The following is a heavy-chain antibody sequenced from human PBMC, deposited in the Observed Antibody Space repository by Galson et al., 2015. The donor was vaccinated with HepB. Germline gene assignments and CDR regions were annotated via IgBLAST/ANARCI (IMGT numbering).Heavy chain of an antibody. Sequence: SVKVSCKASGYTFTNFPIHWVRQAPGQRLEWMAWINTGNGNRKYSQKFQDRVTITRDTSASTAYMELHSLTSEDTAIYYCARDQGGACKHFHYWGQGTLVTVSS. J-gene: IGHJ4*02. CDR1: GYTFTNFP. CDR3: ARDQGGACKHFHY. D-gene: IGHD3-16*01. V-gene: IGHV1-3*04. CDR2: INTGNGNR.